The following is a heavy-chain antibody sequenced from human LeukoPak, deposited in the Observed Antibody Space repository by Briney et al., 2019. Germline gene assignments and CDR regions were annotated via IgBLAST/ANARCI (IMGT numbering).Heavy chain of an antibody. D-gene: IGHD6-13*01. CDR2: INWNGGST. Sequence: GGSLRLSCAASGFTFDDYGMSWVRQAPGKGLEWVSGINWNGGSTGYADSVKGRFTISRDNAKNPLYLQMNSLRAEDTALYYCARDPRIAAAGFYYYYYMDVWGKGTTVTVSS. V-gene: IGHV3-20*04. J-gene: IGHJ6*03. CDR1: GFTFDDYG. CDR3: ARDPRIAAAGFYYYYYMDV.